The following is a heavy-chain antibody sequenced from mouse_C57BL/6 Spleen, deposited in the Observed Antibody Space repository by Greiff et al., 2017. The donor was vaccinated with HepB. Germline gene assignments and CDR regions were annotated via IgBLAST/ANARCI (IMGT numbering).Heavy chain of an antibody. CDR1: GYTFTSYW. CDR3: ARRWGSSFWYFDV. Sequence: VQLQQPGAELVRPGSSVKLSCKASGYTFTSYWMHWVKQRPIQGLEWIGNIDPSDSETHYNQKFKDKATLTVDKSSSTAYMQLSSLTSEDSAVYYCARRWGSSFWYFDVWGTGTTVTVSP. J-gene: IGHJ1*03. D-gene: IGHD1-1*01. V-gene: IGHV1-52*01. CDR2: IDPSDSET.